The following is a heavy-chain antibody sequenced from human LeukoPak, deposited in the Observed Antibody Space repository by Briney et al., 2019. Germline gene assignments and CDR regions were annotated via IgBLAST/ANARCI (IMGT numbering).Heavy chain of an antibody. CDR3: ARHEAINWYFDL. V-gene: IGHV4-59*08. J-gene: IGHJ2*01. CDR1: GGSISSYY. D-gene: IGHD2-21*01. Sequence: SGTLSLTCTVSGGSISSYYWSWIRQPPGKGLEWIGYIYYSGSTNYNPSLKSRVTISVDTSKNQFSLKLSSVTAADTAVYYCARHEAINWYFDLWGRGTLVTVPS. CDR2: IYYSGST.